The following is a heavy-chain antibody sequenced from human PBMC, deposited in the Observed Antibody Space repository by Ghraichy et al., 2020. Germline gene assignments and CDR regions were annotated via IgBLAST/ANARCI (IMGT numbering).Heavy chain of an antibody. CDR3: ARGMWFGGRNWFDP. D-gene: IGHD3-10*01. CDR2: INTVGDTI. Sequence: GGSLRLSCAASGFTFSSYEMNWVRQAPGMGLEWVSCINTVGDTIFYADSVKGRFTISRDNAKNSLYLQMNSLRAEDTAIYYCARGMWFGGRNWFDPWGQGTLVTVSS. V-gene: IGHV3-48*03. CDR1: GFTFSSYE. J-gene: IGHJ5*02.